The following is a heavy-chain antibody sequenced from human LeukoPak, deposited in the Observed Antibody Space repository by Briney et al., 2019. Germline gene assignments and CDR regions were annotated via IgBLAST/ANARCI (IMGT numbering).Heavy chain of an antibody. J-gene: IGHJ4*02. CDR1: GDSISSGDYY. V-gene: IGHV4-61*10. CDR2: IYYSGST. CDR3: ARGSCYDY. Sequence: SETLSLTCTVSGDSISSGDYYWSWIRQPAGKGLEWIGYIYYSGSTNYNPSLKSRVTISVDTSKNQFSLKLSSVTAADTAVYYCARGSCYDYWGQGTLVTVSS. D-gene: IGHD2-15*01.